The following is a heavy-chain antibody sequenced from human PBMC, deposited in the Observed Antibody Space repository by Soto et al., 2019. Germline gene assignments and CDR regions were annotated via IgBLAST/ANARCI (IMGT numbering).Heavy chain of an antibody. CDR1: GFTFSSYA. V-gene: IGHV3-30-3*01. D-gene: IGHD2-15*01. J-gene: IGHJ3*02. Sequence: WGSLRLSCAASGFTFSSYAMHWVRQAPGKGLEWVAVISYDGSNKYYAGSVKGRFTISRDNSKNTLYLQMNSLRAEDTAVYYCARDLGVAVTSDIWGQGTMVTV. CDR2: ISYDGSNK. CDR3: ARDLGVAVTSDI.